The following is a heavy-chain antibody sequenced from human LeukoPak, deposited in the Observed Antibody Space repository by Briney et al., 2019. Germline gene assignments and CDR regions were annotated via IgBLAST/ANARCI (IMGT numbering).Heavy chain of an antibody. J-gene: IGHJ4*02. D-gene: IGHD3-22*01. V-gene: IGHV3-30-3*01. CDR2: ISYDGSNK. CDR3: ARGSDYYDSSGYYPDIDY. CDR1: GFAFSSYA. Sequence: PGGSLRLSCAASGFAFSSYAMHWVCQAPGKGLEWVAVISYDGSNKYYADSVKGRFTISRDNSKNTLYLQMNSLRAEDAAVYYCARGSDYYDSSGYYPDIDYWGQGTLVTVSS.